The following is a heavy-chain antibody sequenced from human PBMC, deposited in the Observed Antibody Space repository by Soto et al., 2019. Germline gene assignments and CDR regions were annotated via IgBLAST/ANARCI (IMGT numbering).Heavy chain of an antibody. CDR2: IYYSGST. CDR1: GGSISSGDYY. V-gene: IGHV4-30-4*01. D-gene: IGHD6-13*01. Sequence: PSETLSLTCTVSGGSISSGDYYWSWIRQPPGKGLEWIGYIYYSGSTYYNPSLKSRVTISVDTSKNQFSLKLSSVTAADTAVYYCARTYRGGSSWYENWFDPWGQGTLVTVSS. CDR3: ARTYRGGSSWYENWFDP. J-gene: IGHJ5*02.